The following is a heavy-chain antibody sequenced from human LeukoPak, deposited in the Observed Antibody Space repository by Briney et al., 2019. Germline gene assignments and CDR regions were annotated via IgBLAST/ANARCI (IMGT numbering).Heavy chain of an antibody. D-gene: IGHD5-18*01. CDR3: ARDRRGYSFF. CDR1: GLIFSDHW. CDR2: IKQDGSEK. J-gene: IGHJ4*02. V-gene: IGHV3-7*01. Sequence: GGSLRLSCEASGLIFSDHWMHWLRQAPGKGLEWVANIKQDGSEKYYVDSVKGRFTISRDNAKSSLYLQMNSLRDEDTAVYHCARDRRGYSFFWGRGTLVTVSS.